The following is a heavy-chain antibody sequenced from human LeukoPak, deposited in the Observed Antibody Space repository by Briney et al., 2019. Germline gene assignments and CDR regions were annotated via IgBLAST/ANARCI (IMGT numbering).Heavy chain of an antibody. CDR1: GFTFSSYW. Sequence: PGGSLRLSCAASGFTFSSYWMYWVRQAPGKGLEGVAFIRYDGSIKYYADSVKGRFTISRDNSKNTLYLQMNSLRGADTAVYYCAKDARRVRDIGVVFGRGRGYMDVWGKGTTATISS. CDR2: IRYDGSIK. J-gene: IGHJ6*03. D-gene: IGHD2-15*01. CDR3: AKDARRVRDIGVVFGRGRGYMDV. V-gene: IGHV3-30*02.